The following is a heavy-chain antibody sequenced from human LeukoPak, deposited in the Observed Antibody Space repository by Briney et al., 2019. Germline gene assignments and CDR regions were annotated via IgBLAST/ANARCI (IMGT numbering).Heavy chain of an antibody. CDR1: GFTFSSYG. V-gene: IGHV3-30*18. J-gene: IGHJ4*02. CDR2: ISYDGSNK. CDR3: AKVIAPWIQLWLIDY. D-gene: IGHD5-18*01. Sequence: GRSLRLSCAASGFTFSSYGMHWVRQAPGKGLEWVAVISYDGSNKYYADSVKGRFTISRGNSKNTLYPQMNSLRAEDTAVYYCAKVIAPWIQLWLIDYWGQGTLVTVSS.